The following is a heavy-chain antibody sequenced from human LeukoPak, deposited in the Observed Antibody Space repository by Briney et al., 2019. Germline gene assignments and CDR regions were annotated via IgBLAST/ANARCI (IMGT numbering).Heavy chain of an antibody. Sequence: AGGSLRLSCAASGFTFSDYHMSWVRQAPGKGLEWVSIIYSGGSTYYADSVKGRFTISRDNSKNTLYLQMNSLRAADTAVYYCARHGRILIVGARRRYFDYWGQGTLVTVSS. CDR3: ARHGRILIVGARRRYFDY. J-gene: IGHJ4*02. CDR1: GFTFSDYH. V-gene: IGHV3-66*04. D-gene: IGHD1-26*01. CDR2: IYSGGST.